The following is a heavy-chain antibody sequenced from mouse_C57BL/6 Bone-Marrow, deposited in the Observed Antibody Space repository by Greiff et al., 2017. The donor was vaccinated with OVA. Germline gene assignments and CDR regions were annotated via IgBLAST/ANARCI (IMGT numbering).Heavy chain of an antibody. CDR2: FYPGSGSI. V-gene: IGHV1-62-2*01. Sequence: VKLMESGAELVKPGASVKLSCKASGYTFTEYTIHWVKQRSGQGLEWIGWFYPGSGSIKYNEKFKDKATLTADKSSSTVYMELSRLTSEDSAVYFCARHETSGTVVPSYYAMDYWGQGTSVTVSS. CDR1: GYTFTEYT. CDR3: ARHETSGTVVPSYYAMDY. J-gene: IGHJ4*01. D-gene: IGHD1-1*01.